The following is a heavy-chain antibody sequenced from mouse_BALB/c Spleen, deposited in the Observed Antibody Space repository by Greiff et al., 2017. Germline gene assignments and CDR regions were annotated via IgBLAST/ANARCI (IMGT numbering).Heavy chain of an antibody. Sequence: EVMLVESGGGLVQPGGSLKLSCAASGFTFSSYTMSWVRQTPEKRLEWVAYISNGGGSTYYPDTVKGRFTISRDNAKNTLYLQMSSLKSEDTAMYYCARHVTTDYFDYWGQGTTLTVSS. CDR2: ISNGGGST. CDR1: GFTFSSYT. J-gene: IGHJ2*01. CDR3: ARHVTTDYFDY. D-gene: IGHD1-1*01. V-gene: IGHV5-12-2*01.